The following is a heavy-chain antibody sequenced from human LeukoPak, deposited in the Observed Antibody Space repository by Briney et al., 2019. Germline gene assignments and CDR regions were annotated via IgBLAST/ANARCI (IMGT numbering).Heavy chain of an antibody. Sequence: GGSLRLSCAASGFTFSSNAMSWVRQAPGKGLEWVSYITGSGGSTLYADSVKGRFTISRDNSKNTLYLQMNSLRAEDTAVYFCARGGGGRSDYNYYGMDVWGQGTTVTVSS. CDR3: ARGGGGRSDYNYYGMDV. CDR2: ITGSGGST. J-gene: IGHJ6*02. CDR1: GFTFSSNA. D-gene: IGHD2-15*01. V-gene: IGHV3-23*01.